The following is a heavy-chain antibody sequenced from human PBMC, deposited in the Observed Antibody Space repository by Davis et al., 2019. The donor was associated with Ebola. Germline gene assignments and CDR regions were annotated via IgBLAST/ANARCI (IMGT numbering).Heavy chain of an antibody. D-gene: IGHD6-6*01. CDR2: IIPIFGTA. Sequence: AASVKVSCKASGGTFSSYAISWVRQAPGQGLEWMGGIIPIFGTANYAQKFQGRVTITADKSTSTAYMELSSLRSEDTAVYYCAREEEDRGSSSSLEAFFYYYGMDVWGQGTTVTVSS. V-gene: IGHV1-69*06. CDR1: GGTFSSYA. J-gene: IGHJ6*02. CDR3: AREEEDRGSSSSLEAFFYYYGMDV.